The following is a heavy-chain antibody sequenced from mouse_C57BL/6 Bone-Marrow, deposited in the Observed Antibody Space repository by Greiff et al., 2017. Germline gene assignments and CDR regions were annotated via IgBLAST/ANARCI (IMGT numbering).Heavy chain of an antibody. D-gene: IGHD2-2*01. CDR3: AKGENYGYDQALFAY. Sequence: QVQLQQPGAELVMPGASVKLSCKASGYTFTSYWMHWVKQRPGQGLEWIGEIDPSDSYTNYNQKFKGKSTLTVDKSSSTAYMQLSSLTSEDSAVYYCAKGENYGYDQALFAYWGQGTLVTGSA. V-gene: IGHV1-69*01. CDR1: GYTFTSYW. J-gene: IGHJ3*01. CDR2: IDPSDSYT.